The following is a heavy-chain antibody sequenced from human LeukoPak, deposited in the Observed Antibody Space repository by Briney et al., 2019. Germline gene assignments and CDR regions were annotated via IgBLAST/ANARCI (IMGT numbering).Heavy chain of an antibody. D-gene: IGHD5-12*01. CDR1: GFTFNTYV. J-gene: IGHJ4*02. CDR3: AKVGGVPTTDY. Sequence: GGSLRLSCATSGFTFNTYVMHWVRQAPGKGLEWVAVISNDGINKYFADSVKGRFTISRDNSRNTVSLQLNSLRAEDTAVYFCAKVGGVPTTDYWGQGTLVTVSS. CDR2: ISNDGINK. V-gene: IGHV3-30*18.